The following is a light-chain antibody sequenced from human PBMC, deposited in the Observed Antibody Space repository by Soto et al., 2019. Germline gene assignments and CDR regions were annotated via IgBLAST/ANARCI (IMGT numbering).Light chain of an antibody. CDR1: QSVSSNY. CDR3: QQDDTSPRT. V-gene: IGKV3-20*01. Sequence: EVMLTQSPGTLSLSPGERATLSCRAIQSVSSNYLAWYQQKSGQGPRLLIYGASNRATGIPDRFSGSGSGTDFALTIRRLEPEDFAVYYCQQDDTSPRTFGQGTKVEFK. CDR2: GAS. J-gene: IGKJ1*01.